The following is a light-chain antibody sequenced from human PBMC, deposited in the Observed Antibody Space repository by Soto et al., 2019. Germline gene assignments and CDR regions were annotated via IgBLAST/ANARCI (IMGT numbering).Light chain of an antibody. CDR1: NSDVGGYSY. CDR2: EVT. J-gene: IGLJ3*02. CDR3: SSYSGSNNWV. V-gene: IGLV2-8*01. Sequence: QSALTQPPSASGSPGQSVTISCTGTNSDVGGYSYVSWYQQHPGKAPKLMISEVTKRPSGVPDRFSGSTSGNTASLTVSGLQAEDEADYYCSSYSGSNNWVFGGGTKLTVL.